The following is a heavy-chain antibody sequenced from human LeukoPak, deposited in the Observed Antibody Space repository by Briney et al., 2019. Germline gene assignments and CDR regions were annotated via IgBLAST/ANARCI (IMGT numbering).Heavy chain of an antibody. CDR2: INPNSGGT. D-gene: IGHD5-18*01. Sequence: ASVKVSCKASGYTFTGYYMHWVRQAPGQGLAWMGWINPNSGGTNYAQKFQGRVTMTRDTSISTAYMELSRLRSDDTAVYYCARGYSYGPEGAFDIWGQGTMVTVSS. J-gene: IGHJ3*02. CDR1: GYTFTGYY. V-gene: IGHV1-2*02. CDR3: ARGYSYGPEGAFDI.